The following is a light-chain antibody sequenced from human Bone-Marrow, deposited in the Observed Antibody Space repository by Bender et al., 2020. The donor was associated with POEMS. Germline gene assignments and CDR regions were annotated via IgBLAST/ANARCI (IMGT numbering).Light chain of an antibody. Sequence: QSALTQPASVSGSPGQSITLSCTGTSSDVGDYDYVSWYQHHPGKAPKLIIYDVSQRPSGVPDRFSGSKTGNTASLSVSGLQAEDEAVYYCSSYTSSSTRVFGAGTKVTVL. CDR1: SSDVGDYDY. J-gene: IGLJ1*01. V-gene: IGLV2-14*01. CDR3: SSYTSSSTRV. CDR2: DVS.